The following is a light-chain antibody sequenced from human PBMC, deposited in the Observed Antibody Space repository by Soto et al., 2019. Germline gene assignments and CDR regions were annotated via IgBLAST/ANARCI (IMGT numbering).Light chain of an antibody. Sequence: DIQMTQTPFSLSASVGDRVTITCRASQNIHIYLNWYQQKPGKAPKLLIYSASNLQTGDPSRFSGSGSGTDFTLTNTGLQPGDFATYCCQQSSKTLIPFGQGTRLDIK. CDR1: QNIHIY. J-gene: IGKJ5*01. CDR2: SAS. CDR3: QQSSKTLIP. V-gene: IGKV1-39*01.